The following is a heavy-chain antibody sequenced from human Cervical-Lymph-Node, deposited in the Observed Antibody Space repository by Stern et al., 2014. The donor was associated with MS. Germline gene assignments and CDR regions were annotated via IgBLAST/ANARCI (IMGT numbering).Heavy chain of an antibody. V-gene: IGHV1-46*01. Sequence: VQLVESGAEVEKPGASVRVSCKASGYTFTSYYIHWVRQAPGQGLEWMGMINPSGDSTIYAQMFQGRLTMTRDTSTSTVYMELSSLTSGDTAVYYCASGSLGYWGQGTLVTVSS. J-gene: IGHJ4*02. CDR1: GYTFTSYY. D-gene: IGHD6-19*01. CDR2: INPSGDST. CDR3: ASGSLGY.